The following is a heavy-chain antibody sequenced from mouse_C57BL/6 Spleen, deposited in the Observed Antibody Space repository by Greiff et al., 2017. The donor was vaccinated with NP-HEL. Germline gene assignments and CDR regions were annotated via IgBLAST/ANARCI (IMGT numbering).Heavy chain of an antibody. J-gene: IGHJ1*03. V-gene: IGHV5-17*01. Sequence: EVQVVESGGGLVKPGGSLKLSCAASGFTFSDYGMHWVRQAPGKGLEWVGYISSCSSSIYYADTVKGRFTISRDNAKTTLFLQRTSLRSADADMYYCARGVRQFWYFDVWGTGTTVTVSS. CDR1: GFTFSDYG. D-gene: IGHD2-14*01. CDR3: ARGVRQFWYFDV. CDR2: ISSCSSSI.